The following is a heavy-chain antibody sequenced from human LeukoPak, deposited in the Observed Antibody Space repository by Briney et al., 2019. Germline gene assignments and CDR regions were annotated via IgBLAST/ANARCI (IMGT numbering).Heavy chain of an antibody. CDR1: GFTFSSYG. J-gene: IGHJ5*02. V-gene: IGHV3-33*01. CDR2: IWYDGSNK. CDR3: ARGGYYDNNWFDP. Sequence: PGGSLRLSCAASGFTFSSYGMHWVRQAPGKGLEWVAVIWYDGSNKYYADSVKGRFTISRDNSKNTLYLQMNSLRAEDTAVYYCARGGYYDNNWFDPWGQGTLVTVSS. D-gene: IGHD3-3*01.